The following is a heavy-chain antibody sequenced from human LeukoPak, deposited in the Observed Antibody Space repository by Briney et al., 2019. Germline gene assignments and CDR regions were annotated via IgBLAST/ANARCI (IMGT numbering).Heavy chain of an antibody. V-gene: IGHV4-39*01. J-gene: IGHJ5*02. CDR1: GGSISSSSYY. CDR2: IYYSGST. Sequence: PSETLSLTCTVSGGSISSSSYYWGWIRQPPGKGLEWIGSIYYSGSTYYNPSLKSRVTISVDTSKNQFSLKLSSVTAADTAVYYCARQGRITIFGVVIGDWFDPWGQGTLVTVSS. CDR3: ARQGRITIFGVVIGDWFDP. D-gene: IGHD3-3*01.